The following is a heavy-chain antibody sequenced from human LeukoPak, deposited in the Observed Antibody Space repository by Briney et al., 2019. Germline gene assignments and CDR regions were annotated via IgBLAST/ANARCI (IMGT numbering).Heavy chain of an antibody. D-gene: IGHD2-21*02. CDR3: ARVTKPLVAVTA. CDR2: VFYSGST. J-gene: IGHJ5*02. V-gene: IGHV4-30-4*01. CDR1: GGSISSDDYY. Sequence: SQTLSLTCTVSGGSISSDDYYWSWIRQPPGKGLEWIGYVFYSGSTYYNPSLKSRVTISVDRSKNQFSLNLRSVTAADAAVYYCARVTKPLVAVTAWGQGTLVTVSS.